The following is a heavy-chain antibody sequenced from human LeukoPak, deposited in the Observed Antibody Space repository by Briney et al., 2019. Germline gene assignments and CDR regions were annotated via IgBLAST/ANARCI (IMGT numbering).Heavy chain of an antibody. CDR2: IYYSGST. D-gene: IGHD1-26*01. V-gene: IGHV4-59*12. Sequence: SETLSLTCTVSGGSISSYYWSWIRQPPGKGLEWIGSIYYSGSTYYNPSLKSRVTISVDTSKNQFSLKLSSVTAADTAVYYCARVPGGRTFDYWGQGTLVTVSS. J-gene: IGHJ4*02. CDR3: ARVPGGRTFDY. CDR1: GGSISSYY.